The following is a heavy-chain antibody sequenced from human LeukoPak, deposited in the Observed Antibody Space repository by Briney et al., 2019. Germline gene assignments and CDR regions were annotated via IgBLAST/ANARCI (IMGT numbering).Heavy chain of an antibody. J-gene: IGHJ3*02. D-gene: IGHD4-17*01. CDR2: ISYIGST. Sequence: SETLSLTCTVSGDSISSYYWTWIRQPPGKGLEWIGYISYIGSTNYNPSLKSRVTISVDTSKNQFSLKLSSVTAADTAVYYCARDPTTVTKGFDIWGQGTMITVSS. V-gene: IGHV4-59*01. CDR3: ARDPTTVTKGFDI. CDR1: GDSISSYY.